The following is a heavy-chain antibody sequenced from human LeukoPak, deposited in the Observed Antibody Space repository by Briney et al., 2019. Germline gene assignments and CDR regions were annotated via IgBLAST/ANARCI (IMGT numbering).Heavy chain of an antibody. CDR2: INHSGST. CDR1: GGSFTDYY. CDR3: ARGLTSPAPH. J-gene: IGHJ4*02. Sequence: SETLSLTCAVYGGSFTDYYWSWIRQPPGKGLEWIGEINHSGSTNYNPSLKSRFTILVDTSKNQFSLQLSSVTAADTAVYYCARGLTSPAPHWGQGTLVTVSS. V-gene: IGHV4-34*01.